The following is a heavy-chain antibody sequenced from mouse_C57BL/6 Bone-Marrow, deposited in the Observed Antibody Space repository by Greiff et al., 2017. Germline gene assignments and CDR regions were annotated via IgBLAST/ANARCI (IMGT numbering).Heavy chain of an antibody. J-gene: IGHJ1*03. CDR3: ANYYVSSYWYFDV. Sequence: QVQLQQSGAELARPGASVKLSCKASGYTFTSYGISWVKQRTGQGLEWIGEIYPRSGNTYYNEKFKGKATLTADKSSSTAYMELRSLTSEYSAVYFCANYYVSSYWYFDVWGTGTTVTVSS. D-gene: IGHD1-1*01. CDR1: GYTFTSYG. V-gene: IGHV1-81*01. CDR2: IYPRSGNT.